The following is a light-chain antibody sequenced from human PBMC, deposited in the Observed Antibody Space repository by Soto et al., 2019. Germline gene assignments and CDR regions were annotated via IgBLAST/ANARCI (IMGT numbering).Light chain of an antibody. Sequence: QSALTQPRSVSGSPGQSVTISCTGSSSDVGGYNYVTWYQQYPGKAPKVMIYDVKTRPSGVPDRFSGSKSGNTASLTISGLQAEDEADYYCCSYAGDYTVVFGTGTKLTFL. CDR2: DVK. CDR3: CSYAGDYTVV. J-gene: IGLJ1*01. CDR1: SSDVGGYNY. V-gene: IGLV2-11*01.